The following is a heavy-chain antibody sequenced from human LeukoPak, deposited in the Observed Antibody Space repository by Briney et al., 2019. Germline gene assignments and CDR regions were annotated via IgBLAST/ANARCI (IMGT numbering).Heavy chain of an antibody. Sequence: PSQTLSLTCTVPGGSISSGSYDWSWIRQPAGKGLEWIGRIYTSGSTNYNPSLKSRVTISVDTSKNQFSLKLSSVTAADTAVYYCARLMTTVLGFDPWGQGTLVTVSS. CDR3: ARLMTTVLGFDP. V-gene: IGHV4-61*02. J-gene: IGHJ5*02. CDR1: GGSISSGSYD. CDR2: IYTSGST. D-gene: IGHD4-11*01.